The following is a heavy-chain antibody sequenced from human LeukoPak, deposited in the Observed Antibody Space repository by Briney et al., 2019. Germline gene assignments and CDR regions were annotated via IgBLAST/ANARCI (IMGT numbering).Heavy chain of an antibody. CDR1: GGSFSGYY. V-gene: IGHV4-34*01. CDR2: INHSGST. D-gene: IGHD1-26*01. J-gene: IGHJ6*02. Sequence: SETLSLTCAVYGGSFSGYYWSWIRQAPGKGLEWIGEINHSGSTNYNPSLKSRVTISVDTSKNQFSLKLSSVTAADTAVYYCARTSISGSYYTYYYYYGMDVWGQGTTVTVSS. CDR3: ARTSISGSYYTYYYYYGMDV.